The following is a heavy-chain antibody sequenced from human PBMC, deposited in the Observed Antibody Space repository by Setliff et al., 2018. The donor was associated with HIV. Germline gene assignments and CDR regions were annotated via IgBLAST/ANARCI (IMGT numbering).Heavy chain of an antibody. CDR3: ARTVDYKGLDT. V-gene: IGHV3-48*01. D-gene: IGHD4-4*01. Sequence: GESLRLSCSVSGFSFRAYNMHWVRQAPGKGLEWVSYISSSSITTYYADSAKGRFIVSRDNAKSTLFLQMNSLRAEDTAMYYCARTVDYKGLDTWGQGTMVTVSS. CDR2: ISSSSITT. CDR1: GFSFRAYN. J-gene: IGHJ3*02.